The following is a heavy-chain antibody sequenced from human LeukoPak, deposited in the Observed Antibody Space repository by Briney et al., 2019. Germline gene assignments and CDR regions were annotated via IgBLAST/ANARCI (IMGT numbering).Heavy chain of an antibody. V-gene: IGHV3-21*01. Sequence: RPGGSLRLSCAASGFTVSSNYMSWVRQAPGKGLEWVSSISSSSSYIYYADSVKGRFTISRDNAKNSLYLQMNSLRAEDTAVYYCARDWHIAAAGGNFDYWGQGTLVTVSS. D-gene: IGHD6-13*01. CDR1: GFTVSSNY. J-gene: IGHJ4*02. CDR2: ISSSSSYI. CDR3: ARDWHIAAAGGNFDY.